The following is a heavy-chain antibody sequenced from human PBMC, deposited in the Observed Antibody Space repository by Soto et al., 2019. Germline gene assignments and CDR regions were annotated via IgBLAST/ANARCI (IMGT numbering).Heavy chain of an antibody. CDR2: IRRSGETT. J-gene: IGHJ4*01. V-gene: IGHV3-23*01. Sequence: GGSLRLSCEASGFDFTSSEMNWVRQAPGKGLEWVSTIRRSGETTCYADSVGGRFTISRDNSKNTLYLQMYSLRADDTAVYYCATGHDTGDLLFDHWGHGTLVTVSS. CDR3: ATGHDTGDLLFDH. D-gene: IGHD4-17*01. CDR1: GFDFTSSE.